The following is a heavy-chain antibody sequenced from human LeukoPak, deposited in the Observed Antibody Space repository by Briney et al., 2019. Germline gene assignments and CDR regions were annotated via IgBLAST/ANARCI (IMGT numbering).Heavy chain of an antibody. Sequence: SETRSLTCTVSGGSISSYYWSWIRQPPGKGLEWIGYIYYSGSTNYNPSLKSRVTISVDTSKNQFSLKLSSVTAADTAVYYCARHSNYGSGSYYRYWFDPWGQGTLVTVSS. CDR3: ARHSNYGSGSYYRYWFDP. CDR1: GGSISSYY. D-gene: IGHD3-10*01. V-gene: IGHV4-59*08. J-gene: IGHJ5*02. CDR2: IYYSGST.